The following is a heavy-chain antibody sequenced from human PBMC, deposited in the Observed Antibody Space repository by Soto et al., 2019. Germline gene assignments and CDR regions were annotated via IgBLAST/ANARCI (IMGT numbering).Heavy chain of an antibody. CDR2: INPNSGGT. CDR1: GYTFTGYY. V-gene: IGHV1-2*04. CDR3: ARAPGYCTNGVCYGGADFDY. D-gene: IGHD2-8*01. Sequence: QVQLVQSGAEVKKPGASVKVSCKASGYTFTGYYMHWVRQAPGQGLEWMGWINPNSGGTNYAQKFQGWVTMTRDTSXXTXYXXLSRLRSDDTAVYYCARAPGYCTNGVCYGGADFDYWGQGTLVTVSS. J-gene: IGHJ4*02.